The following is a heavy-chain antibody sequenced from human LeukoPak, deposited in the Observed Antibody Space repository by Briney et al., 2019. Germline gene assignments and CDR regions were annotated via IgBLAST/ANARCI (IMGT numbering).Heavy chain of an antibody. CDR2: INRNSGGT. CDR1: GYTFTGYY. CDR3: ARSPLAAAGRRMFDY. V-gene: IGHV1-2*02. D-gene: IGHD6-13*01. J-gene: IGHJ4*02. Sequence: ASVKVSCKASGYTFTGYYMHWVRQAPGQGLEWMGWINRNSGGTNYAQKFQGRVTMTRDTSISTAYMELSRLRSDDTAVYYCARSPLAAAGRRMFDYWGQGTLVTVSS.